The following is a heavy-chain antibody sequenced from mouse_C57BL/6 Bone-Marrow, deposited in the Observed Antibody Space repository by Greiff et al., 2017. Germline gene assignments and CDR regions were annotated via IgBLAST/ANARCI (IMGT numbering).Heavy chain of an antibody. CDR3: ARNLDWYLGSSYVAMDD. V-gene: IGHV1-69*01. CDR1: GYTFTSYW. CDR2: IDPSDSYT. Sequence: QVQLQQPGAELVMPGASVKLSCKASGYTFTSYWMHWVKQRPGQGLEWIGEIDPSDSYTNYNQKFKGKSTLTVDTSSSTAYMQLSSLTSEDSAVYYCARNLDWYLGSSYVAMDDWGQGTSVTVAS. D-gene: IGHD1-1*01. J-gene: IGHJ4*01.